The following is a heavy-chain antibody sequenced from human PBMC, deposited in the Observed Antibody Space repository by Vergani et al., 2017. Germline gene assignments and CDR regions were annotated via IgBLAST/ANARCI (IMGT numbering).Heavy chain of an antibody. J-gene: IGHJ3*01. CDR1: GYIFSNFW. D-gene: IGHD3-16*01. Sequence: EVQLVQAGAEVKKPGESLKISCQAFGYIFSNFWIGWVRQRPGGGRELMGIIYPGDSEVKSNPTFRGQVIFSVDTSVNTAYLQWRSLQASDTATYFCAGRGHDSQHGGAFQLWGQGTNITVSS. CDR3: AGRGHDSQHGGAFQL. V-gene: IGHV5-51*01. CDR2: IYPGDSEV.